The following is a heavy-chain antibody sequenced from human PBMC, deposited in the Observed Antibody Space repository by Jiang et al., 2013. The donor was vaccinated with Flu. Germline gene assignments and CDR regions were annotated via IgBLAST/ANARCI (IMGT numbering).Heavy chain of an antibody. Sequence: VQLVESGGGLVQPGGSLRLSCAASGFTFSSYWMSWVRQAPGKGLEWVANIKQDGSEKYYVDSVKGRFTISRDNAKNSLYLQMNSLRAEDTAVYYCARDPKTHYCSGGSCYSDAFDIWAKGQWSPS. CDR1: GFTFSSYW. CDR3: ARDPKTHYCSGGSCYSDAFDI. CDR2: IKQDGSEK. V-gene: IGHV3-7*01. D-gene: IGHD2-15*01. J-gene: IGHJ3*02.